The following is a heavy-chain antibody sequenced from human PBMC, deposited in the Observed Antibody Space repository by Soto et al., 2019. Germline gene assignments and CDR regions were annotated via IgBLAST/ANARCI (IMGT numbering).Heavy chain of an antibody. J-gene: IGHJ5*02. V-gene: IGHV3-21*01. Sequence: GGSLRLSCVASGFTFSNYNMNWVRQAPGKGLEWVSHISGTGVYIHYADAVKGRFTISRDNAKSSVYLQMNSLRAEDTAVYYCAREGALKPFSSWGQGALVTVS. CDR1: GFTFSNYN. CDR3: AREGALKPFSS. CDR2: ISGTGVYI.